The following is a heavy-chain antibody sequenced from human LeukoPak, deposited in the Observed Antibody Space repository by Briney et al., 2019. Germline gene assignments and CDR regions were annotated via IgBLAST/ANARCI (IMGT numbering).Heavy chain of an antibody. D-gene: IGHD3-3*01. CDR3: ARSRKMNYDFWSGYYGHN. Sequence: GASVKVSYKASGGTFSSYAISWVRQAPGQGLEWMGGIIPIFGTANYAQKFQGRVTITTDESTSTAYMELSSLRSEDTAVYYCARSRKMNYDFWSGYYGHNWGQGTLVTVSS. J-gene: IGHJ4*02. V-gene: IGHV1-69*05. CDR2: IIPIFGTA. CDR1: GGTFSSYA.